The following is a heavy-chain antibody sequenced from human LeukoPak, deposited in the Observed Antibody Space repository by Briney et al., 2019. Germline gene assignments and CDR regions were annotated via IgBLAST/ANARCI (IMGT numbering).Heavy chain of an antibody. J-gene: IGHJ4*02. D-gene: IGHD1-26*01. CDR2: IYHSGST. CDR3: ARGAFGVGATVPDY. Sequence: SETLSLTCAVSGGSISSGGYSWSWIRQPPGKGLEWIGYIYHSGSTYYNPSLKSRVTISVDRSKNQFSLKLSSVTAADTAVYYCARGAFGVGATVPDYWGQGTLVTVSS. V-gene: IGHV4-30-2*01. CDR1: GGSISSGGYS.